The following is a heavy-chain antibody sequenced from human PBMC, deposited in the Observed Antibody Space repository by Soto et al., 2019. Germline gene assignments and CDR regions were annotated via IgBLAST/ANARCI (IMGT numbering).Heavy chain of an antibody. CDR1: GGSFSNYY. J-gene: IGHJ5*02. V-gene: IGHV4-34*01. CDR3: ARNPPYYDILTGYYKGWFDP. Sequence: QVQLQQWGAGLLKPSETLSLTCAVYGGSFSNYYWSWIRQPPGKGQEWIGEINHSGSTNYNPSLKSRVTISVDTSKNQFSLKLSSVTAADTAVYYCARNPPYYDILTGYYKGWFDPWGQGTLVTVSS. D-gene: IGHD3-9*01. CDR2: INHSGST.